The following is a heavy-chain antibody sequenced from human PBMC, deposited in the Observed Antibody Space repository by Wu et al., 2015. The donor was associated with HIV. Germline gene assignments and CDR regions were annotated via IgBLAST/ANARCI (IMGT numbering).Heavy chain of an antibody. CDR2: TA. Sequence: TANYAQKFQGRVTITADESTSTAYMELSSLRSEDTAVYYCARDAGGGNSRNWFDPWGQGTLVTVSS. D-gene: IGHD4-23*01. V-gene: IGHV1-69*01. CDR3: ARDAGGGNSRNWFDP. J-gene: IGHJ5*02.